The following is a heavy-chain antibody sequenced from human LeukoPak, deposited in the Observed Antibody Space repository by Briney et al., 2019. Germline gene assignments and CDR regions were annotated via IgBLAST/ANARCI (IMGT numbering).Heavy chain of an antibody. CDR3: ARDHKTLAEAWQGLVWFDP. CDR1: GGTFSSYA. Sequence: APVKVSCKASGGTFSSYAISWVRQAPGQGLEWMGWISAYNGNTNYAQKLQGRVTMTTDTSTSTAYMELRSLRSDDTAVYYCARDHKTLAEAWQGLVWFDPWGQGALVTVSS. D-gene: IGHD3-16*01. V-gene: IGHV1-18*01. CDR2: ISAYNGNT. J-gene: IGHJ5*02.